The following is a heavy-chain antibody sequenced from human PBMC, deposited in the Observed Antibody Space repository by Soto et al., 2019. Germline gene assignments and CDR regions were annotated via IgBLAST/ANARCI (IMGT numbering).Heavy chain of an antibody. Sequence: GESLKISCKGSGYSFTSYWIGWVRQMPGKGLEWMGIIYPGDSDTRYSPSFQGQVTISADKSISTAYLQWSSLKASDTAMYYCARVRPPNYYDSSGYQVFDYWGQGTLVTVSS. CDR2: IYPGDSDT. D-gene: IGHD3-22*01. CDR3: ARVRPPNYYDSSGYQVFDY. CDR1: GYSFTSYW. J-gene: IGHJ4*02. V-gene: IGHV5-51*01.